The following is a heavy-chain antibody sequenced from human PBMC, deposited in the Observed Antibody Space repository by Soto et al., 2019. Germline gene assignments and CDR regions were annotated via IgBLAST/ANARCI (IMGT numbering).Heavy chain of an antibody. CDR1: GYTFTTYT. V-gene: IGHV1-3*05. CDR3: ARGYYGSGSYFDP. CDR2: INAGNGDA. D-gene: IGHD3-10*01. J-gene: IGHJ5*02. Sequence: QVQLVQSGAEEQKPGASVKVSCKTSGYTFTTYTIHWVRQAPGQRLEWMGWINAGNGDAKDSQKFQGRVTITRDTSARTAYMELSRLRSEDTAVYYCARGYYGSGSYFDPWGQGPLVTVSS.